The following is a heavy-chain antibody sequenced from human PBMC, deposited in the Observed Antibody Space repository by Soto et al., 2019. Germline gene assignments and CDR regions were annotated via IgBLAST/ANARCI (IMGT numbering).Heavy chain of an antibody. CDR1: GFTVSSNY. CDR2: IYSGGST. Sequence: EVQLVESGGGLVQPGGSLRLSCAASGFTVSSNYMSWVRQAPGKGLEWVSVIYSGGSTYYADSVKGRFTISRDNSKSVLYLQMNGLRAEDTAVYYCARDWRLRSGDYVDYYGMDVWGQGTTVTVSS. CDR3: ARDWRLRSGDYVDYYGMDV. J-gene: IGHJ6*02. D-gene: IGHD4-17*01. V-gene: IGHV3-66*01.